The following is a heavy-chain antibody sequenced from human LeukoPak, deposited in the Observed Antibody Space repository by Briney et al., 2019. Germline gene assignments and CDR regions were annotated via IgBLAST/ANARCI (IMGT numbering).Heavy chain of an antibody. CDR3: AREWFGELTAFDY. Sequence: TSETLSLTCAVYGGSFSGYYWSWIRQPPGKGLEWIGEINHSGSTNYNPSLKSRVTISVDTSKNQFSLKLSSVTAADTAVYYCAREWFGELTAFDYWGQGTLVTVSS. CDR1: GGSFSGYY. J-gene: IGHJ4*02. D-gene: IGHD3-10*01. CDR2: INHSGST. V-gene: IGHV4-34*01.